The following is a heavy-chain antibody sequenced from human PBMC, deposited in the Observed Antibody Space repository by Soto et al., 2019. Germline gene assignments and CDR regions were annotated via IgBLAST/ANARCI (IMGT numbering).Heavy chain of an antibody. J-gene: IGHJ4*02. Sequence: EVQLLESGGGLEQPGGSLRLSCAASGFTFSDYAMTWVRQAPGKSLEWVSLISGNTVITNYADSVKGRFTISRDNSKNTLYLQMNNLRAEDTALYYCAKAGGYFFDYWGQGALVTVSS. CDR2: ISGNTVIT. V-gene: IGHV3-23*01. CDR1: GFTFSDYA. D-gene: IGHD3-10*01. CDR3: AKAGGYFFDY.